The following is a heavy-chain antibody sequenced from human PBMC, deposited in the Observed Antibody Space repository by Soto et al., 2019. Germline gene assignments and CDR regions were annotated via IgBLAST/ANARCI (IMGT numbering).Heavy chain of an antibody. CDR3: ARVSGSSGNPCDP. D-gene: IGHD6-13*01. V-gene: IGHV3-21*01. CDR1: GFTFSSYS. Sequence: EVQLVESGGGLVKPGGSLRLSCAASGFTFSSYSMNWVRQAPGKGLEWVSSISSSSSYIYYADSVKGRFTISRDNAKNSFYQKMNGRGAEDTVVYYGARVSGSSGNPCDPGGQGPLVPASS. CDR2: ISSSSSYI. J-gene: IGHJ5*02.